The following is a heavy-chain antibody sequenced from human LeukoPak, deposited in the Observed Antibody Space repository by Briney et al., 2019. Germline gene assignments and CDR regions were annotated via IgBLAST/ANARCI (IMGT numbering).Heavy chain of an antibody. V-gene: IGHV3-30*18. CDR3: AKDLGDYTGGAFDY. J-gene: IGHJ4*02. CDR2: ISYDGSNK. CDR1: GFTFSSYG. Sequence: GGSLRLSCAASGFTFSSYGMHWVRQAPGKGLEWVAVISYDGSNKYYADSVKGRFTISRDNSKNTLYLQMNSLRADDTAVYYCAKDLGDYTGGAFDYWGQGTLVTVSS. D-gene: IGHD4-17*01.